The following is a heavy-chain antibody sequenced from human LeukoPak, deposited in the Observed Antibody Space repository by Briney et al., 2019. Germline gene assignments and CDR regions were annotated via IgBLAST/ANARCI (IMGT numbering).Heavy chain of an antibody. Sequence: PGRSLRLSCAASGFTFSSYAMSWVRQAPGKGLEWVSAISGSGGSTYYADSVKGRFTISRDNSKNTLYLQMNSLRAEDTAVYYCAKDIHSSSWYWSFDYWGQGTLVTVSS. V-gene: IGHV3-23*01. CDR2: ISGSGGST. D-gene: IGHD6-13*01. J-gene: IGHJ4*02. CDR1: GFTFSSYA. CDR3: AKDIHSSSWYWSFDY.